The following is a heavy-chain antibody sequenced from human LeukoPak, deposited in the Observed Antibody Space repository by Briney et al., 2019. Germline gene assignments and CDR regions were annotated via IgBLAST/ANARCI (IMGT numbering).Heavy chain of an antibody. J-gene: IGHJ4*02. D-gene: IGHD3-16*01. CDR1: GFTFNNYP. CDR3: ARDPRRGSPDYFDY. Sequence: PGTSLRLSCAPSGFTFNNYPMHWVRQAPGKGLEWVAVIGYDGRFKFHSDSVKGRFTISRDDSKNTLYLQMNSLRPEDTAVYYCARDPRRGSPDYFDYWGQGTLVTVST. V-gene: IGHV3-30*04. CDR2: IGYDGRFK.